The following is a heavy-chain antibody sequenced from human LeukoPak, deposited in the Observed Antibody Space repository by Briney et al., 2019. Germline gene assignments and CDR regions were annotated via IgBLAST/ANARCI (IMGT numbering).Heavy chain of an antibody. CDR2: IYSGGST. CDR3: AKEKKSGGWPLDY. D-gene: IGHD2-15*01. J-gene: IGHJ4*02. CDR1: GFTVSTNY. V-gene: IGHV3-53*01. Sequence: QSGGSLRLSCGASGFTVSTNYMSWVRQAPGKGLEWVSIIYSGGSTYYADSVKGRFTVSRDDSKSTLFLQMSSLRADDTALYYCAKEKKSGGWPLDYWGQGALVIVSS.